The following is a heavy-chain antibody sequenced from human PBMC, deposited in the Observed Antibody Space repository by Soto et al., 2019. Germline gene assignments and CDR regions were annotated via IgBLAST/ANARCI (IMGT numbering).Heavy chain of an antibody. V-gene: IGHV1-8*01. CDR3: ARGLVVATTDYFYGMDV. J-gene: IGHJ6*02. CDR2: MNPNSGNT. CDR1: GYTFTSYY. D-gene: IGHD5-12*01. Sequence: QVQLVQSGAEVKKPGASVKVSCKASGYTFTSYYINWVRHATGQGLEWMEWMNPNSGNTGYAQKFQGRVTMTRNTSISTGYMEQSSQRSEDTAVYYCARGLVVATTDYFYGMDVWGQGTTVTVSS.